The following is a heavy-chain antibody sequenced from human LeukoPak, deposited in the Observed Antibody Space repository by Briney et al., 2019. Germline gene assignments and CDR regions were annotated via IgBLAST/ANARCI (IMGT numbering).Heavy chain of an antibody. Sequence: PGGSLRLSCAASGFTFSSYWMSWVRQAPGKGLEWVANIKQDGSEKYYVDSVKGRFTISRDNAKNSLYLQMNSLRAEDTAVYYCASDHDSSSWFWSFDYWGQGTLVTVSS. V-gene: IGHV3-7*01. CDR3: ASDHDSSSWFWSFDY. CDR2: IKQDGSEK. D-gene: IGHD6-13*01. J-gene: IGHJ4*02. CDR1: GFTFSSYW.